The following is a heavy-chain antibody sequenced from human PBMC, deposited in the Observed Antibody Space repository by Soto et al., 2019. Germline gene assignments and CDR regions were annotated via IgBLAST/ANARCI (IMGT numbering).Heavy chain of an antibody. CDR2: IYYSGST. D-gene: IGHD6-19*01. J-gene: IGHJ5*02. Sequence: SETLSLTCTVSGVSVSSGSYYWSWIRQPPGKGLEWIGYIYYSGSTNYNPSLKSRVTISVDTSKNQFSLKLSSVTAADTAVYYCASSGWYLNWFDPWGQGTLVTVSS. V-gene: IGHV4-61*01. CDR1: GVSVSSGSYY. CDR3: ASSGWYLNWFDP.